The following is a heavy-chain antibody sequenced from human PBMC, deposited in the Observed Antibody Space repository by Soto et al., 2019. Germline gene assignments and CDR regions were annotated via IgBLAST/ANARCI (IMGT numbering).Heavy chain of an antibody. D-gene: IGHD3-3*01. CDR1: GGSFGNSA. CDR3: ATGVIWIGYFTVDS. J-gene: IGHJ4*02. V-gene: IGHV1-69*19. Sequence: QVQLVQSGAEVKKPGSSVKVSCKASGGSFGNSAINWVRQPPGQGLEWLGGFIPVYRTLNYAQKFQGRVTITAYESTVTAYMTRSSMASDDTAVYYCATGVIWIGYFTVDSWGQGTRVTVSS. CDR2: FIPVYRTL.